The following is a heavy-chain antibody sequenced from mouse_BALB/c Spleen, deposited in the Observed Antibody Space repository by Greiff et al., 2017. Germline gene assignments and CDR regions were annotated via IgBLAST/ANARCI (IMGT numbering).Heavy chain of an antibody. Sequence: QVQLKQSVAELVRPGTSVKVSCKASGYAFTNYLIEWVKQRPGQGLEWIGVINPGSGGTNYNEKFKGKATLTADKSSSTAYMQLSSLTSDDSAVYFCARSGVYAMDYWGQGTSVTVSS. CDR3: ARSGVYAMDY. CDR2: INPGSGGT. V-gene: IGHV1-54*01. D-gene: IGHD3-1*01. J-gene: IGHJ4*01. CDR1: GYAFTNYL.